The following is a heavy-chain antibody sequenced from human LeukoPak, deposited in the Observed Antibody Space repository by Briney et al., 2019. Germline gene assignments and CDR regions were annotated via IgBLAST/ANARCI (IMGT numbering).Heavy chain of an antibody. Sequence: GGSLRLSCAASGFTFSSYAMSWVRQAPGKGLEWVSAISGSGGSTYYADSVKGRFTISRDNSKNTLYLQMNSLRAEDTAVYYCAKVKGTAMVLFGWFDPWGQGTLVTVSS. CDR2: ISGSGGST. J-gene: IGHJ5*02. CDR1: GFTFSSYA. D-gene: IGHD5-18*01. V-gene: IGHV3-23*01. CDR3: AKVKGTAMVLFGWFDP.